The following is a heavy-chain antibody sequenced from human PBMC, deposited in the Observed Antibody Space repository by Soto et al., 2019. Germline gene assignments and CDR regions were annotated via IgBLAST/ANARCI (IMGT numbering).Heavy chain of an antibody. Sequence: ASVKVSCKASGYTFTSYGMSWVRQAPGQGLEWMGWINPNSGGTNYAQKFQGWVTMTTDTSISTAYMELSRLRSDDTAVYYCAREFPRSEHTYYFDYWGQGTLVTVSS. D-gene: IGHD2-21*01. CDR2: INPNSGGT. V-gene: IGHV1-2*04. CDR3: AREFPRSEHTYYFDY. J-gene: IGHJ4*02. CDR1: GYTFTSYG.